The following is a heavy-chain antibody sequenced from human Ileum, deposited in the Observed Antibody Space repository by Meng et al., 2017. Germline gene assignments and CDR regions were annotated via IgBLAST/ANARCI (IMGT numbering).Heavy chain of an antibody. J-gene: IGHJ4*02. CDR2: INTNTGNP. CDR1: GYTFTSYT. D-gene: IGHD2-15*01. Sequence: QVQRGQSGSELKKPGASGKVSCKASGYTFTSYTMNWVRQAPGQGLEWMGWINTNTGNPTYAQGFTGRFVFSLDTSVSTAYLQINSLKAEDTAVYYCATDGSRGSSKYWGQGTLVTVSS. V-gene: IGHV7-4-1*02. CDR3: ATDGSRGSSKY.